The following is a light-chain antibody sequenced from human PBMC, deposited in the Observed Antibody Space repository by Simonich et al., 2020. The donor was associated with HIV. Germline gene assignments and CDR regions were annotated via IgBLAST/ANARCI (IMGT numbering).Light chain of an antibody. V-gene: IGKV3D-20*01. Sequence: ENVLTQSPGTLSLSPGERATLSCRASQSVSSNYLAWYQQKPGLAPRLLIYDASRRATGIPDRFSGSGSGTDFTLTISSLQAEDVAVYYCQQYYSTPITFGQGTRLEIK. CDR1: QSVSSNY. J-gene: IGKJ5*01. CDR3: QQYYSTPIT. CDR2: DAS.